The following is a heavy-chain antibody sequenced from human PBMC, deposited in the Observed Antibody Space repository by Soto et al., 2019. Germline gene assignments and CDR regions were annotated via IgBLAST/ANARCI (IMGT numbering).Heavy chain of an antibody. CDR2: IWYDGSNK. Sequence: GGSLRLSCAASGFTFSSYGMHWVRQAPGKGLEWVAVIWYDGSNKYYADSVKGRFTISRDNSKNTLYLQMNSLRAEDTAVYYCARDGGPFDDFWSGLNWFDPWGQGTLVTVSS. D-gene: IGHD3-3*01. J-gene: IGHJ5*02. CDR1: GFTFSSYG. CDR3: ARDGGPFDDFWSGLNWFDP. V-gene: IGHV3-33*01.